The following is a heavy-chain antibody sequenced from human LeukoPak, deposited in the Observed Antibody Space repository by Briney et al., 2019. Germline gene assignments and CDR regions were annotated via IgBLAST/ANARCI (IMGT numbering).Heavy chain of an antibody. D-gene: IGHD2-2*02. CDR3: ARGCSSTSCYTLYGMDV. CDR2: ISSSGSTI. Sequence: GGSLRLSCAASGFTFSDYYMSWIRQAPGKGLEWVSYISSSGSTIYYADSVKGRFTISRDNAKNSLYLQMNSLRAEDTVVYYCARGCSSTSCYTLYGMDVWGQGTTVTVSS. V-gene: IGHV3-11*01. J-gene: IGHJ6*02. CDR1: GFTFSDYY.